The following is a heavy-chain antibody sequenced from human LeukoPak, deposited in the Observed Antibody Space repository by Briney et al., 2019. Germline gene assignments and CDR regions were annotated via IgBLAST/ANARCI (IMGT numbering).Heavy chain of an antibody. CDR2: INSDGSST. V-gene: IGHV3-74*01. J-gene: IGHJ3*02. CDR1: GFTFSNYW. CDR3: ARSRSGAFDI. Sequence: GGSLRLSCAASGFTFSNYWMHWVRQAPGKGLVWVSRINSDGSSTNKADSALGRFTISRDNAKNTLYLQMNSLRAEDTAVYYCARSRSGAFDIWGQGTMVTVSS.